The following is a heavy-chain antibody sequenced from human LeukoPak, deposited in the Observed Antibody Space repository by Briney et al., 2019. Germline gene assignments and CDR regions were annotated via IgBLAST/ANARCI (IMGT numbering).Heavy chain of an antibody. CDR3: ARDWETTVTTIEPGY. V-gene: IGHV3-7*01. D-gene: IGHD4-17*01. CDR1: GFTSISYW. CDR2: IKQDGSEK. Sequence: GGSLRLSCAASGFTSISYWRSWVRQAPGKGPEWVANIKQDGSEKYYVDSVKGRFTISRDHAKNSLYLQMNSLRAEDTAVYYCARDWETTVTTIEPGYWGQGTLVTVSS. J-gene: IGHJ4*02.